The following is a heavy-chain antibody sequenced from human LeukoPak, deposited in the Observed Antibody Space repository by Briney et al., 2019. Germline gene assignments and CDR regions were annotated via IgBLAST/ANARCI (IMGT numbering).Heavy chain of an antibody. CDR3: AKGDSSGYSSPYDS. CDR2: ISGSGDST. CDR1: GFTFSSYA. V-gene: IGHV3-23*01. J-gene: IGHJ4*02. D-gene: IGHD3-22*01. Sequence: GGSLRLSCAASGFTFSSYAMNWVRQAPGKGLEWVSAISGSGDSTYYADSVKGRFTISRDNSKNTLYLQMNSLRAEDTAVYYCAKGDSSGYSSPYDSWGQGTLVTVSS.